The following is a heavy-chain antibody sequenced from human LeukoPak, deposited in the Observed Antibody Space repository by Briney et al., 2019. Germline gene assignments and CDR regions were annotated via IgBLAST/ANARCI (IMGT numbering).Heavy chain of an antibody. V-gene: IGHV4-39*01. CDR1: GGSISSSSYY. CDR3: ASEHYDFWSGYLTPPSDY. J-gene: IGHJ4*02. CDR2: IYYSGNT. D-gene: IGHD3-3*01. Sequence: PSETLSLTCTVSGGSISSSSYYWGWIRQPPGKGLEWIGSIYYSGNTYYNPSLKSRVTISADTSKNQFSLKLSSVTAADTAVYYCASEHYDFWSGYLTPPSDYWGQGTLVTVSS.